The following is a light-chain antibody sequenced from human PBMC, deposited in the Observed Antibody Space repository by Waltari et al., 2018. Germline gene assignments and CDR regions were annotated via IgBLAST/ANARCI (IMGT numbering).Light chain of an antibody. CDR2: LNSDGSH. V-gene: IGLV4-69*01. CDR1: SGHSSYA. CDR3: QTWGTGPWV. Sequence: QLVLTQSPSASASLGASVKLTCTLRSGHSSYAIAWPQQQPEKGPRYLMKLNSDGSHSKGDGIPDRFSGSSSGAERYLTISSLQSEDEADYYCQTWGTGPWVFGGGTKLTVL. J-gene: IGLJ3*02.